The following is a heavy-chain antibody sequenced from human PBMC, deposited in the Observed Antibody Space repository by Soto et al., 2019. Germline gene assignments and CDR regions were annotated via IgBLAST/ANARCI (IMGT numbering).Heavy chain of an antibody. V-gene: IGHV4-31*03. CDR2: IYYSGST. CDR1: GGSISSGGYY. CDR3: ARAGGMVRGSLSWFDP. Sequence: SETLSLTCTVSGGSISSGGYYWSWIRQHPGKGLEWIGYIYYSGSTYYNPSLKSRVTISVDTSKNQFSLKLSSVTAADTAVYYCARAGGMVRGSLSWFDPWGQGTLVIVSS. D-gene: IGHD3-10*01. J-gene: IGHJ5*02.